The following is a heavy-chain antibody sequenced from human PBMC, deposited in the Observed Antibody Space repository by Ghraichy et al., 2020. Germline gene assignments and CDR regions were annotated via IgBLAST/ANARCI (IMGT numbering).Heavy chain of an antibody. J-gene: IGHJ4*02. CDR2: IFHTGNT. CDR1: GYSISSGYY. Sequence: SETLSLTCTVSGYSISSGYYWGWVRQPPGKGLEWIAMIFHTGNTYSNPSLKSRVTISVDTSNNQVSLRLSSVTAADTAFYCAGLDTQRYVLSHFDLWGQGILVTVSS. V-gene: IGHV4-38-2*02. D-gene: IGHD1-1*01. CDR3: AGLDTQRYVLSHFDL.